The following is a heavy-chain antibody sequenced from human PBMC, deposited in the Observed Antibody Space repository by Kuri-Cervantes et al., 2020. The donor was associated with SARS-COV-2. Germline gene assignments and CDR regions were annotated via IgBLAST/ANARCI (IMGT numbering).Heavy chain of an antibody. V-gene: IGHV3-74*01. CDR1: GFTFSGHW. J-gene: IGHJ6*02. Sequence: GESLKISCAASGFTFSGHWIHWVRQAPGKGLVWVSRINPDGSYTNNADSVKGRFTISRDNSKNTLYLQMNSLRAEDTAVYYCARERVLYSSSWYGMDVWGQGTTVTVSS. CDR3: ARERVLYSSSWYGMDV. D-gene: IGHD6-13*01. CDR2: INPDGSYT.